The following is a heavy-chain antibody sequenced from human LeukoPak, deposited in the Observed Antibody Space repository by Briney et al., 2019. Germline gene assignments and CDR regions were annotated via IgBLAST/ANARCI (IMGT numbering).Heavy chain of an antibody. Sequence: SETLSLTCTVSGGSLSGYYWNRIRQPPGRGLEWLGYIYYRGSATYNPSLRTRVTISVDTSKNQFSLELTSVTAADTAVYYCARSRQLVPYYYYMDVWGKGTTVTVSS. CDR1: GGSLSGYY. V-gene: IGHV4-59*08. J-gene: IGHJ6*03. CDR2: IYYRGSA. D-gene: IGHD6-6*01. CDR3: ARSRQLVPYYYYMDV.